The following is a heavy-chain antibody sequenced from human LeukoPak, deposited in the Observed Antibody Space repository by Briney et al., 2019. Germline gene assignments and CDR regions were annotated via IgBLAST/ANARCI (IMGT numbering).Heavy chain of an antibody. CDR2: IYYSRST. Sequence: SETLSLTCTVSGGSISSYYWNWIRQPPGKGLEWIGYIYYSRSTNYNPSLKSRVTISVDTSKNQFSLKLTSVTAADTAVYYCARFSFSSSDFDYWGQGTLVTVSS. J-gene: IGHJ4*02. CDR3: ARFSFSSSDFDY. CDR1: GGSISSYY. V-gene: IGHV4-59*01. D-gene: IGHD6-13*01.